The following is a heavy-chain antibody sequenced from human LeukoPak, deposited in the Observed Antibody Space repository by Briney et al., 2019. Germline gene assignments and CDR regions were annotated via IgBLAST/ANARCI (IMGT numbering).Heavy chain of an antibody. CDR1: EFTFSSYS. J-gene: IGHJ4*02. V-gene: IGHV3-21*01. D-gene: IGHD3-3*01. Sequence: PGGSLRLSCAASEFTFSSYSMNWVRHAPGKVLEWVSSISSSSSYIYYSDSVRGRFTISRDNAKNSLYLQMNSLRDEDTAVYYCARDHSTFGVVTFDYWGQGTLVTVSS. CDR3: ARDHSTFGVVTFDY. CDR2: ISSSSSYI.